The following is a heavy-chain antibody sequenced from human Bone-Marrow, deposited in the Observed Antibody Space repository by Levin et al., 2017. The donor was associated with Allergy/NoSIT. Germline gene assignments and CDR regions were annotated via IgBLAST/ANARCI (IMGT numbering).Heavy chain of an antibody. CDR2: ISTTSNTI. V-gene: IGHV3-48*04. CDR3: ARRHGDYVGSFEY. Sequence: GGSLRLSCAASGFTLSSYSMNWVRQAPGKGLEWVSYISTTSNTIYYADSVKGRFTISRDNARNSLYLQMNGLRADDAGVYYCARRHGDYVGSFEYWGQGTLVTVSS. CDR1: GFTLSSYS. D-gene: IGHD4-17*01. J-gene: IGHJ4*02.